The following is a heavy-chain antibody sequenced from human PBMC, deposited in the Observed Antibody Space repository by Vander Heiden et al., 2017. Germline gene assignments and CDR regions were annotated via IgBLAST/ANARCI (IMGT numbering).Heavy chain of an antibody. D-gene: IGHD3-10*01. CDR1: GGSISSYY. Sequence: QVQLQESGPGLVKPSETLSLTCTGSGGSISSYYWSWIRQSAETGLECIGRIYASGSTNYDPSLKSRVTMSVDTSKNQFSLKLNSVTAAETALYYCARERSGSGSYFAAFDIWCQGTMVTVSS. CDR3: ARERSGSGSYFAAFDI. J-gene: IGHJ3*02. CDR2: IYASGST. V-gene: IGHV4-4*07.